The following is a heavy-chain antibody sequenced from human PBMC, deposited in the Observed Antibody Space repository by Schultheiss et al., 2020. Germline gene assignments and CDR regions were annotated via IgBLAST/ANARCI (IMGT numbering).Heavy chain of an antibody. CDR3: ARATDYYGSGSYYSHYYYYMDV. J-gene: IGHJ6*03. V-gene: IGHV4-59*01. CDR1: GGSFSTYY. CDR2: IYYSGST. Sequence: SETLSLTCSVSGGSFSTYYWTWIRQPPGKGLEWIGYIYYSGSTYYNPSLKSRVTISVDTSKNQFSLKLDSVTAADTAVYYCARATDYYGSGSYYSHYYYYMDVWGKGTTVTVSS. D-gene: IGHD3-10*01.